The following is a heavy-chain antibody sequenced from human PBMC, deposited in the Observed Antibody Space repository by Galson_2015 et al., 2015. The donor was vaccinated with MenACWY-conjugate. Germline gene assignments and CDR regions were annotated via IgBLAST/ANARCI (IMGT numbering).Heavy chain of an antibody. V-gene: IGHV5-51*01. Sequence: QSGAEVKKSGESLKISCQGSGYSFAPYWIAWVRQMPGRGLEWAGLISPGDSNTRYSPSFQGQVTISADKSISTAYLQWSSLKASDTAIYYCARHPPGGRGLDVWGQGTTVTVSS. CDR1: GYSFAPYW. J-gene: IGHJ6*02. CDR3: ARHPPGGRGLDV. D-gene: IGHD1-26*01. CDR2: ISPGDSNT.